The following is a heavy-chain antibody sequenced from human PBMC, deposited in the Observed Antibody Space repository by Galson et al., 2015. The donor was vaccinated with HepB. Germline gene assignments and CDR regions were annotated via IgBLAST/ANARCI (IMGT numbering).Heavy chain of an antibody. CDR2: ISNNGGST. Sequence: SLRLSCAASGFTFSSYAMHWVRQAPGKGLEYVSAISNNGGSTYYADSVKGRFTISRDNSKNTLYLQMSSLRIEDTAVYYCVKGRQAKFYGMDVWGQGTTVTVSS. V-gene: IGHV3-64D*06. J-gene: IGHJ6*02. CDR3: VKGRQAKFYGMDV. CDR1: GFTFSSYA.